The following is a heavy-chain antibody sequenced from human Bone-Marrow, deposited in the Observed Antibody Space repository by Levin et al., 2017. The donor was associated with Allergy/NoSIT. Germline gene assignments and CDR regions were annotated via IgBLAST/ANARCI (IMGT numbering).Heavy chain of an antibody. CDR1: GGSISIPS. V-gene: IGHV4-59*11. D-gene: IGHD2-2*01. CDR2: IYDSGNT. J-gene: IGHJ5*02. Sequence: SQTLSLTCTVSGGSISIPSWSWIRQPPGKGLEWIGYIYDSGNTNYNPSLESRVTISVDTSKNHFSLKLSSVTAADTAVYYCARRVCSRTSCYWNWFDPWGQGTLVTVSS. CDR3: ARRVCSRTSCYWNWFDP.